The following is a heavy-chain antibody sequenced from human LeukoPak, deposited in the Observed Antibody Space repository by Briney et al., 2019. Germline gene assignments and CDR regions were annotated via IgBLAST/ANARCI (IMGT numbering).Heavy chain of an antibody. V-gene: IGHV3-64*01. CDR1: GFTLSSYS. CDR3: ARVDSGSACAS. J-gene: IGHJ1*01. CDR2: ISKNGRNT. Sequence: GGSLRLSCAASGFTLSSYSMHWVRQAPGKGLEFVSAISKNGRNTYYGNSMKGRFTISRDIFKNTLYLQMGSLRPEDMAVYYCARVDSGSACASWGQVILVTVSS. D-gene: IGHD6-19*01.